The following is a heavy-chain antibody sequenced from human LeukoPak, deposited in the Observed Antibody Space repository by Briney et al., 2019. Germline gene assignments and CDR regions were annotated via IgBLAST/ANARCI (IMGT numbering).Heavy chain of an antibody. D-gene: IGHD6-19*01. V-gene: IGHV4-31*03. J-gene: IGHJ1*01. CDR2: IYYSGST. CDR3: VSGSSGWLYFQH. Sequence: SETLSLTCTVSGGSISSGGYYWSWIRQHPGKGLEWIGYIYYSGSTYYNPSLKSRVTISVDTSKDQFSLKLSSVTAADTAVYYCVSGSSGWLYFQHGGQGTLVTVSS. CDR1: GGSISSGGYY.